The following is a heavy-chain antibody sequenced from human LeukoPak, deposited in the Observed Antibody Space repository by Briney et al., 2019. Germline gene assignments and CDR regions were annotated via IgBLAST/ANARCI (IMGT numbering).Heavy chain of an antibody. D-gene: IGHD2-8*01. CDR3: ARLRPMADY. Sequence: SETLSLTCTVSGGSISSSNYYWGWIRQPPGKGLEWIGSIYYSGSTYYNPSLKSRVTISVDTSKNQFSLKLNSVTAADTAVYYCARLRPMADYWGQGTLVTVSS. J-gene: IGHJ4*02. CDR2: IYYSGST. CDR1: GGSISSSNYY. V-gene: IGHV4-39*01.